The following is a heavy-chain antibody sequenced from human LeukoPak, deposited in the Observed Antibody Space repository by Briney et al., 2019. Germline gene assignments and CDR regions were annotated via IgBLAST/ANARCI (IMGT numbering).Heavy chain of an antibody. Sequence: ASVKVSCKASGYTFTSYGISWVRQAPGQGLEWMGWISAYNGNTNYAQKLQGRVTMTTDTSTSTAYMELRSLRSDDTAVYYCTRDQVVATDYDAFDIWGQGTMVTVSS. D-gene: IGHD5-12*01. J-gene: IGHJ3*02. CDR3: TRDQVVATDYDAFDI. CDR2: ISAYNGNT. CDR1: GYTFTSYG. V-gene: IGHV1-18*01.